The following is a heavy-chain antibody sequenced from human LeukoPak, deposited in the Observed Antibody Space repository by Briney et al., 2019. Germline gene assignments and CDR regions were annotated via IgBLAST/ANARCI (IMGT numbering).Heavy chain of an antibody. V-gene: IGHV5-51*01. J-gene: IGHJ4*02. CDR2: IYPGDSDP. D-gene: IGHD6-13*01. Sequence: GESLKISCKGSGYIFTTYWIGWVRQMPGKGLEWMGIIYPGDSDPRYSPSFQGQVTISADKSVSTAYLQWSSLKASDSAMYYCVRHGLGSSWFGFDYWGQGTLVTVSS. CDR3: VRHGLGSSWFGFDY. CDR1: GYIFTTYW.